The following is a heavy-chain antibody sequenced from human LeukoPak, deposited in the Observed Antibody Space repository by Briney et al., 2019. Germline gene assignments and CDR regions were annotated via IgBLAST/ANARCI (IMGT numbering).Heavy chain of an antibody. J-gene: IGHJ6*02. V-gene: IGHV3-7*01. CDR1: GFTFSSSW. D-gene: IGHD3-3*01. CDR2: IKQDGSEE. CDR3: ARDSSGYYSGMDV. Sequence: GGSLRLSCAASGFTFSSSWMSWVRQAPGKGLEWVANIKQDGSEEYYVDSVKGRFTISRDNVKNSLYLQMNSLRAEDTAVYYCARDSSGYYSGMDVWGQGTTVTVS.